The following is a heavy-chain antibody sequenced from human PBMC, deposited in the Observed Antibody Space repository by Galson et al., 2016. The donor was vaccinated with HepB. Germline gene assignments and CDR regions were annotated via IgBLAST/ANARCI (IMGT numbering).Heavy chain of an antibody. CDR1: GFTFSSYG. Sequence: SLRLSCAASGFTFSSYGMHWVRQAPGKGLEWVAVIWYDGSNKCYADSVKGRFTISRDNSKNTLYLQMNSLRAEGTAVYYCARESSIAAAGVLDYWGQGTRVTVSS. CDR3: ARESSIAAAGVLDY. D-gene: IGHD6-13*01. V-gene: IGHV3-33*01. J-gene: IGHJ4*02. CDR2: IWYDGSNK.